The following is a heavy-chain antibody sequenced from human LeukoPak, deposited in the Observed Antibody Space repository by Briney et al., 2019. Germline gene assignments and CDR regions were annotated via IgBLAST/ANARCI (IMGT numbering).Heavy chain of an antibody. CDR1: GFTFSSYS. D-gene: IGHD1-26*01. J-gene: IGHJ4*02. CDR2: ISSSSTI. CDR3: ARAGISGGYDY. Sequence: HSGGSLRLSCAVSGFTFSSYSMNWVRQAPGKGLEWVSYISSSSTIYYADSVKGRFTVSRDNAQNSLYLQMNSLRAEDTAVYYCARAGISGGYDYWGQGTLVTVSS. V-gene: IGHV3-48*01.